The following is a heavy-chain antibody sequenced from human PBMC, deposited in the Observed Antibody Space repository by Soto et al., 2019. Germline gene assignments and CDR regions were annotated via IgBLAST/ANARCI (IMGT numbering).Heavy chain of an antibody. CDR2: TYHSGTT. J-gene: IGHJ5*02. V-gene: IGHV4-4*02. CDR3: EREVNSSPDRCPNWFDP. CDR1: GDSINNSHW. Sequence: QVQLQESGPGLVQPSGTLSLTCAVSGDSINNSHWWSWVRQTPGKGLEWIGETYHSGTTNYNPSLKTRVTISIDKSKNQFSLKMNSVTAADTAVYYCEREVNSSPDRCPNWFDPWGKGTLVTVSS. D-gene: IGHD6-13*01.